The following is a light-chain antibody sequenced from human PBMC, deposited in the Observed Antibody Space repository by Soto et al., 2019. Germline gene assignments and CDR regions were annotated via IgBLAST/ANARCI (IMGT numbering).Light chain of an antibody. CDR1: QSVPKSY. V-gene: IGKV3-20*01. CDR3: HQYAWSPLT. CDR2: DAS. J-gene: IGKJ5*01. Sequence: IVLTQSPGTLSLSPGERATLSCRASQSVPKSYLAWYQQRPGQAPGLLIYDASNRATGIPDRFSGSESGTDFTLTISRLEPEDFAVYYCHQYAWSPLTFGQGTRLEIK.